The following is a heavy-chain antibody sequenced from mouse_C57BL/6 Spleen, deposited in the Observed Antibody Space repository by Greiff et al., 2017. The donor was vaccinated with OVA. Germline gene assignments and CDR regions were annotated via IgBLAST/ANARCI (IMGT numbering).Heavy chain of an antibody. J-gene: IGHJ1*03. Sequence: EVQLVESGPGLVKPSQSLSLTCSVTGYSITSGYYWNWIRQFPGNKLEWMGYISYDGSNNYNPSLKNRISITRDTSKNQFFLKLNSVTTEDTATYYCARKDYDYDGYFDVWGTGTTVTVSS. D-gene: IGHD2-4*01. V-gene: IGHV3-6*01. CDR2: ISYDGSN. CDR3: ARKDYDYDGYFDV. CDR1: GYSITSGYY.